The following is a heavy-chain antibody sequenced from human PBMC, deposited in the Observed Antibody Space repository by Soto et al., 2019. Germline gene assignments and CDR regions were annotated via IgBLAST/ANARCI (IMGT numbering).Heavy chain of an antibody. V-gene: IGHV1-18*01. CDR2: ISTLNGNT. CDR3: ARRVQVWLPDYYGMDV. Sequence: QAQLVQSGPEVKKPGASENVSCKASGYDYVTYAITWVRQRPGQGLEWMGWISTLNGNTNYAQNFQGRVNMTTDTSTRIVHLELKSLRSDDTAVYYCARRVQVWLPDYYGMDVWGQGTTVTVSS. D-gene: IGHD5-18*01. J-gene: IGHJ6*02. CDR1: GYDYVTYA.